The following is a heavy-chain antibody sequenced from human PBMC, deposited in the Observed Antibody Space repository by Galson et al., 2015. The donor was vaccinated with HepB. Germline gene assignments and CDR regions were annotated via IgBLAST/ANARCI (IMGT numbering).Heavy chain of an antibody. CDR2: MWYDGSNK. CDR3: ARDLTVTPLFDY. V-gene: IGHV3-33*01. J-gene: IGHJ4*02. D-gene: IGHD4-17*01. Sequence: SLRLSCAAAGFTFSSYGMHWVRQAPGKGLEWVAVMWYDGSNKYYADSVKCRFTISRDNSKNTLYLQMNSLRAEDTAVYYCARDLTVTPLFDYWGQGTLVTVSS. CDR1: GFTFSSYG.